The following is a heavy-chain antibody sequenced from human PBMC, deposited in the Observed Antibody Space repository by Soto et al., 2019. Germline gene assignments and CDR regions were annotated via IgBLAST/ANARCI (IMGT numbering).Heavy chain of an antibody. Sequence: EVQLLESGGGLVQPGGSLRLSCAASGFTFSSYAMSWVRQAPGKGLEWVSAISGSGGSTYYADSVKGRFTISRDNXMNTLYLQMNSRRAEDTAVYYCAKAGENYYYYGMDVWGQGTTVTVSS. J-gene: IGHJ6*02. CDR3: AKAGENYYYYGMDV. V-gene: IGHV3-23*01. CDR1: GFTFSSYA. CDR2: ISGSGGST.